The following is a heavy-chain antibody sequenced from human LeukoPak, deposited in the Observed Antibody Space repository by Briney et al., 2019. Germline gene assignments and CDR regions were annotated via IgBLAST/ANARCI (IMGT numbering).Heavy chain of an antibody. CDR3: AKVCSGSYYAFDI. D-gene: IGHD1-26*01. Sequence: SGGSLRLSCAASGFTFSSYAMSWVRQAPEKGLEWVSAISGSGGSTYYADSVKGRFTISRDNSKNTLYLQMNSLRAEDTAVYYCAKVCSGSYYAFDIWGQGTMVTVSS. CDR2: ISGSGGST. J-gene: IGHJ3*02. CDR1: GFTFSSYA. V-gene: IGHV3-23*01.